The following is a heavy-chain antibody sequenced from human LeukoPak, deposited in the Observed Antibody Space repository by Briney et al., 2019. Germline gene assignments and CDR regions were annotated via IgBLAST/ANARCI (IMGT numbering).Heavy chain of an antibody. CDR1: GFTFTSSA. J-gene: IGHJ6*03. CDR3: AATLPEGDYYYYMDV. V-gene: IGHV1-58*01. D-gene: IGHD3-16*01. CDR2: IVVGSGNT. Sequence: ASVKVSCKASGFTFTSSAVQWVRQARGQRLEWIGRIVVGSGNTNYAQKFQERVTITRDMSTSTAYMELSSLRSEDTAVYYCAATLPEGDYYYYMDVWGKGTTVTVSS.